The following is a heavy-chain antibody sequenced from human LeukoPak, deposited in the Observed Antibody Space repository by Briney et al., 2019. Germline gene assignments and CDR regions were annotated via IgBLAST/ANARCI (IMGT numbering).Heavy chain of an antibody. CDR3: ARHEFASPFDS. J-gene: IGHJ4*02. Sequence: PSETLSLTSTVSGGSTSNSYWSWIPHPPGKGLEWIGDIYYSVDSNYNPSLKSRVAISLDTSKNQLSLNLRSVTAADTAVYYCARHEFASPFDSWGQGTLVTVSS. V-gene: IGHV4-59*08. D-gene: IGHD2-21*01. CDR1: GGSTSNSY. CDR2: IYYSVDS.